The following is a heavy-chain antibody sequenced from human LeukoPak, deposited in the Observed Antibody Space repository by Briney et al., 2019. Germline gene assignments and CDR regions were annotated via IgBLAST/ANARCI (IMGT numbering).Heavy chain of an antibody. CDR1: GGSVSDYY. CDR2: ISSSSSYI. V-gene: IGHV3-21*01. D-gene: IGHD6-13*01. CDR3: ARGLKVAAAGTNY. J-gene: IGHJ4*02. Sequence: ETLSLTCTVSGGSVSDYYWSWVRQAPGKGLEWVSSISSSSSYIYYADSVKGRFTISRDNAKNSLYLQMNSLRAEDTAVYYCARGLKVAAAGTNYWGQGTPVTVSS.